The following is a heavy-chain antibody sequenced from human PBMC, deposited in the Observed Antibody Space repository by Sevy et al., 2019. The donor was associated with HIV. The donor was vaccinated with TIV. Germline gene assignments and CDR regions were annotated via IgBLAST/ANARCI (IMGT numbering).Heavy chain of an antibody. CDR2: ISAYNGNK. CDR3: ARDHLQTAMVPYYFDY. D-gene: IGHD5-18*01. J-gene: IGHJ4*02. V-gene: IGHV1-18*04. Sequence: ASVKVSCKASGYTFTSYGISWVRQAPGQGLEWMGWISAYNGNKNYAQKLQGRVTMTTDTSTSTAYMELRSLRSDDTAVYYCARDHLQTAMVPYYFDYWGQGTLVTVSS. CDR1: GYTFTSYG.